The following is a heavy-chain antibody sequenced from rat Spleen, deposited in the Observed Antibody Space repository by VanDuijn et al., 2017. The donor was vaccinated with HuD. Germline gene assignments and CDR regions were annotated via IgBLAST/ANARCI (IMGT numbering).Heavy chain of an antibody. CDR3: ERHPYSSYGGFAY. CDR1: GFTFSDYN. Sequence: EVQLVESDGGLVQPGRYLKLSCAASGFTFSDYNMAWVRQAPKKGLEWVATISYDGSSTYYRDSVKGRFTISRDNAKSTLYLQMDSLRSEDTATYYCERHPYSSYGGFAYWGQGTLVTVSS. D-gene: IGHD1-2*01. V-gene: IGHV5-7*01. J-gene: IGHJ3*01. CDR2: ISYDGSST.